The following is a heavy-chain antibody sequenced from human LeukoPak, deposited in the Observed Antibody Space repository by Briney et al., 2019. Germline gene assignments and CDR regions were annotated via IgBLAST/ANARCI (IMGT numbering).Heavy chain of an antibody. V-gene: IGHV1-18*01. D-gene: IGHD6-13*01. CDR2: ISAYSGDT. Sequence: ASVTVSCKASGYTFTNYGIIWVRQAPGQGLEWMWWISAYSGDTNYAQNLQGRVTMTTDTSTSTAYMELRSLKSDDTAIIFCARILRIAAAGSLFYYYAMDVWGQGTTVTVSS. CDR3: ARILRIAAAGSLFYYYAMDV. J-gene: IGHJ6*02. CDR1: GYTFTNYG.